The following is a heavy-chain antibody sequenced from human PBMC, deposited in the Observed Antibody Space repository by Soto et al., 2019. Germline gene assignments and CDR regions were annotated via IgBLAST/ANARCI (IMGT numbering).Heavy chain of an antibody. Sequence: GGSLRLSCAASGFTFSSYHMNWVRQAPGKGLDWISSVGGGGSEIYYADPVRGRFTISRDNAKTSLYLQMNSLRVEDTAVYYCANAHTVSFTIFPSNWGQGTLVTVSS. D-gene: IGHD3-9*01. CDR3: ANAHTVSFTIFPSN. CDR1: GFTFSSYH. V-gene: IGHV3-21*06. CDR2: VGGGGSEI. J-gene: IGHJ4*01.